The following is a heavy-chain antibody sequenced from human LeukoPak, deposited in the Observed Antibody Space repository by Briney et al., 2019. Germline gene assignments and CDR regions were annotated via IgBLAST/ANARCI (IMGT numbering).Heavy chain of an antibody. CDR3: ARQGAITARRTHYYAMDV. CDR2: VYYTGYS. Sequence: GSLRLSCAASGFTFSSYWMSWVRQVPGKGLEWIGSVYYTGYSYDNPSLKSRVTVSVDTSKNQFSLKLNSVTAADTAIYYCARQGAITARRTHYYAMDVWGPGTTVTVSS. CDR1: GFTFSSYW. D-gene: IGHD1-20*01. J-gene: IGHJ6*02. V-gene: IGHV4-39*01.